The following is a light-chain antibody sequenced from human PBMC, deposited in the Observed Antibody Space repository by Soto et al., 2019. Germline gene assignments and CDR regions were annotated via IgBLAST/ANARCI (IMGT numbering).Light chain of an antibody. CDR3: QQRSNWPPEIT. CDR2: DAS. V-gene: IGKV3-11*01. CDR1: QSVSTF. J-gene: IGKJ5*01. Sequence: EIVLTQSPATLPLSPGERATLSCRASQSVSTFLAWYQQKPGQAPRLLISDASKRATGVPARFSGSGSGTDFTLTISSLEPEDFAVYYCQQRSNWPPEITFGQGTRLEIK.